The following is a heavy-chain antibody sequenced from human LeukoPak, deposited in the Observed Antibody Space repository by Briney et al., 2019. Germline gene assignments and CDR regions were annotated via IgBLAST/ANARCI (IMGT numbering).Heavy chain of an antibody. D-gene: IGHD3-22*01. Sequence: GASVKVSCKASGYTFTSYDLQWVRQTTGQGLEWIGWVNPKSGDTGYAQKFQGRVSMTTDTSTRTAFMELSSLRSEDTAVYFCTRGRSPGAYDSSRYSYLPGDYWGQGTLITVSS. CDR1: GYTFTSYD. CDR2: VNPKSGDT. CDR3: TRGRSPGAYDSSRYSYLPGDY. V-gene: IGHV1-8*01. J-gene: IGHJ4*02.